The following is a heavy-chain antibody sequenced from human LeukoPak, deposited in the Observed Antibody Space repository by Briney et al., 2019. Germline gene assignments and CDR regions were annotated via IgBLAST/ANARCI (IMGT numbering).Heavy chain of an antibody. V-gene: IGHV3-11*01. Sequence: GGSLRLPCAASGFTFSGYYMSWIRQAPGKGLEWVSYISTSSGGSTPYYADSVKGRFTISRDNAKNSLYLQMNSLRAEDTAVYYCATYYGSGSWGFYYFDYWGQGTLVTVSS. CDR3: ATYYGSGSWGFYYFDY. CDR1: GFTFSGYY. CDR2: ISTSSGGSTP. J-gene: IGHJ4*02. D-gene: IGHD3-10*01.